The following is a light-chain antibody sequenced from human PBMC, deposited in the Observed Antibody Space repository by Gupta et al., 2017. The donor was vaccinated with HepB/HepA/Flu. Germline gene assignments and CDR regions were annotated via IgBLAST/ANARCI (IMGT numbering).Light chain of an antibody. Sequence: DIEMTQSPDSMAVSLGERATINCKSSQSLLYRSDNKNYLAWYHQKPGQPPKLLIYWASSRQYGVPDRFSGSGSGTDFSLTISSLQAEDVAVYFCQQYYSPLLYSFGQGTKLEI. J-gene: IGKJ2*03. CDR1: QSLLYRSDNKNY. CDR2: WAS. CDR3: QQYYSPLLYS. V-gene: IGKV4-1*01.